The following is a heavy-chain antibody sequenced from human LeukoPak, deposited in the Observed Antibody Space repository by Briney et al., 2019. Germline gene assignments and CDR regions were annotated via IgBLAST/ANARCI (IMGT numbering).Heavy chain of an antibody. V-gene: IGHV3-21*01. J-gene: IGHJ4*02. CDR3: ARTSTSSFDY. CDR2: ISSSSSYI. Sequence: GGSLRLSCAASGFTFSSYSMNWVRQAPGKGLEWVSSISSSSSYIYYADSVKGRFTISRDNAKNSLYLQMDSLRAEDTAAYYCARTSTSSFDYWGQGTLVTVSS. D-gene: IGHD6-6*01. CDR1: GFTFSSYS.